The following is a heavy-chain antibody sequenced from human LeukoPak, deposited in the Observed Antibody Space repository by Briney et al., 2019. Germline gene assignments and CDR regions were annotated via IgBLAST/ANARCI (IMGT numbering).Heavy chain of an antibody. Sequence: GGSLRLSCAASGFTFSSYWMSWVRQAPGKGLEWVANIKQDGSEKYYVDSVKGRFTISRDNAKTSLYLQMNSLRAEDTAVYYCARGLQTTYYYYYYMDVWGKGTTVTVSS. V-gene: IGHV3-7*01. D-gene: IGHD4-17*01. CDR3: ARGLQTTYYYYYYMDV. J-gene: IGHJ6*03. CDR2: IKQDGSEK. CDR1: GFTFSSYW.